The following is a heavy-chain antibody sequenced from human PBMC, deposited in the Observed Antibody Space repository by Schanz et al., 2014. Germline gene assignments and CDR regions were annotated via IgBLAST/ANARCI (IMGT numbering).Heavy chain of an antibody. V-gene: IGHV4-61*02. CDR2: IYSRGSS. CDR1: GVSISSATYY. D-gene: IGHD5-12*01. Sequence: QVQLQESGPGLVKPSQTLSLTCTVSGVSISSATYYWSWVRQPAGKGLEWIGRIYSRGSSTYNPPRRSRVPISTAPPNNHPSLKLTSVTAADTAVYYCARGGSVATIATYTWFDPWGQGTLVTVSS. J-gene: IGHJ5*02. CDR3: ARGGSVATIATYTWFDP.